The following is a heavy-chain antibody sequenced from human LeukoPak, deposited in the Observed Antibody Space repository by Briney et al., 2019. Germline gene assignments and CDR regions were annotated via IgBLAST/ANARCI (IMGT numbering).Heavy chain of an antibody. CDR2: IYHSGST. V-gene: IGHV4-38-2*02. Sequence: SETLSLTCTVSGYSISSGYYWGWIRQPPGKGLEWIGSIYHSGSTYYNPSLKSRVTISVDTSKNQFSLKLSSVTAADTAVYCCARTLTTVVTPTDAFDIWGQGTMVTVSS. J-gene: IGHJ3*02. CDR1: GYSISSGYY. CDR3: ARTLTTVVTPTDAFDI. D-gene: IGHD4-23*01.